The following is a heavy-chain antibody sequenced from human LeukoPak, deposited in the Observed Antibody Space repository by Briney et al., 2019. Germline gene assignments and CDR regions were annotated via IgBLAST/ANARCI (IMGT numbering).Heavy chain of an antibody. V-gene: IGHV7-4-1*02. Sequence: GASVKVSCKASGYTFTNYGMSWVRQAPAQGLEWMGWINTNTGNPKSAQGFTERFVFSLDASVSTAYLQNSSLKAEDTAVYYCARSYGAFEGDTYYYYGMDVWGQGTTVTVSS. D-gene: IGHD2-21*02. J-gene: IGHJ6*02. CDR2: INTNTGNP. CDR1: GYTFTNYG. CDR3: ARSYGAFEGDTYYYYGMDV.